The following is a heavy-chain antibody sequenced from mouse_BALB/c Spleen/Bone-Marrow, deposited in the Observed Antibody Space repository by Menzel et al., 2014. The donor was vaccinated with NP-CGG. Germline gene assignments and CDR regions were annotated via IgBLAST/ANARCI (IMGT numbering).Heavy chain of an antibody. CDR1: AFDFRSFW. J-gene: IGHJ3*01. Sequence: EVMLVESGGGLVQPGRSLKLSCAASAFDFRSFWMSWVRQAPGKGLDWLGEINPDSSTLNYTPSLKDKFIISRDNAKNTLYLQMSKVRSEDTALYYCARLSYYGRFAYWGQGTLVTVSA. CDR2: INPDSSTL. CDR3: ARLSYYGRFAY. V-gene: IGHV4-1*02. D-gene: IGHD1-1*01.